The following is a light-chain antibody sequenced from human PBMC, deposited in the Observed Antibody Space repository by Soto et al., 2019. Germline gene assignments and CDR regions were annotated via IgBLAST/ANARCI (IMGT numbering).Light chain of an antibody. CDR3: QQYNNWPWT. CDR1: QSVSSY. Sequence: EIVMTQSPATLSLSPGERATLSCRASQSVSSYLAWYQQKPGQAPRLLIYGASTRATGIPARFSGSGSGTEFTLTINSLQSEDFALYYWQQYNNWPWTFGQGTKVDIK. J-gene: IGKJ1*01. V-gene: IGKV3-15*01. CDR2: GAS.